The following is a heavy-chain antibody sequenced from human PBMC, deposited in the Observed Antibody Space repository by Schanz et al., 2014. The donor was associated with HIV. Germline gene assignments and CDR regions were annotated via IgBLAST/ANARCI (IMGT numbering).Heavy chain of an antibody. D-gene: IGHD3-3*01. CDR2: IWFDGRNK. CDR3: TRGRFLERGGMDV. Sequence: ESGGGVVQPGRSLRLSCAASGFTFSSYGMHWVRQAPGKGLEWVAGIWFDGRNKYYGDSVKGRFMISRDNSNNTLYLQMNSLRAEDTAVYFCTRGRFLERGGMDVWGQGTAVTV. V-gene: IGHV3-33*01. J-gene: IGHJ6*02. CDR1: GFTFSSYG.